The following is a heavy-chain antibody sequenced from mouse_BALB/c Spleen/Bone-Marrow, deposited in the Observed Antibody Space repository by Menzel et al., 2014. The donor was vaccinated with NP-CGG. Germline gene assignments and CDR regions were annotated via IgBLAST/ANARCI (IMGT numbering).Heavy chain of an antibody. CDR3: ARLGRGYFDY. Sequence: EVKPMESGGGLVQPGGSLRLSCATSGFTFTDYYMNWVRQPPGKALEWLGFIRNKANGYTTEYSASVKGRFTISRDNSQSILYLQMNILRAEDSATYYCARLGRGYFDYWGQGTTLTVSS. CDR1: GFTFTDYY. V-gene: IGHV7-3*02. J-gene: IGHJ2*01. D-gene: IGHD4-1*01. CDR2: IRNKANGYTT.